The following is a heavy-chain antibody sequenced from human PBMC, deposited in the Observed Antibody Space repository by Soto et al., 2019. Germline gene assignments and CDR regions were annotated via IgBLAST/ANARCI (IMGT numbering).Heavy chain of an antibody. CDR2: ISGSGGST. D-gene: IGHD6-6*01. CDR1: GFTFSSYA. Sequence: GGSLRLSCAASGFTFSSYAMSWVRQAPGKGLEWVSAISGSGGSTDYAAPVKGRFTISRDDSKNTLYLQMNSLKTEDTAVYYCTTARPDYWGQGTLVTVSS. V-gene: IGHV3-23*01. CDR3: TTARPDY. J-gene: IGHJ4*02.